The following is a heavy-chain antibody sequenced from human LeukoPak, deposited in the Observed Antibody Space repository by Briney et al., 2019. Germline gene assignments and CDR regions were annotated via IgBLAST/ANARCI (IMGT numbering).Heavy chain of an antibody. Sequence: GXLRLSCAASGFTFSSYSMNWVRQAPGKGLGWVSSISSSSSYINYADSVKGRFTISRDNAKNSLYLQMNSLRAEDTAVYYCARDRGVGELLGSWFDPWGQGTLVTVSS. CDR2: ISSSSSYI. CDR3: ARDRGVGELLGSWFDP. CDR1: GFTFSSYS. J-gene: IGHJ5*02. V-gene: IGHV3-21*01. D-gene: IGHD1-26*01.